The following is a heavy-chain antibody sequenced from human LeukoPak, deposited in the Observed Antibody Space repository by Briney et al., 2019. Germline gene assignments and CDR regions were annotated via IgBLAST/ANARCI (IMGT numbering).Heavy chain of an antibody. Sequence: ASVKVSCKASGYTFTSYGIAWVRQTPGQGLEWMGWISPYTYKTQYAQKFQGRVTMTADTSTSTAYMELRSLRSDDTGVYFCARVKWGGNDWGQETKVTVSS. V-gene: IGHV1-18*01. CDR1: GYTFTSYG. CDR2: ISPYTYKT. J-gene: IGHJ4*02. D-gene: IGHD3-16*01. CDR3: ARVKWGGND.